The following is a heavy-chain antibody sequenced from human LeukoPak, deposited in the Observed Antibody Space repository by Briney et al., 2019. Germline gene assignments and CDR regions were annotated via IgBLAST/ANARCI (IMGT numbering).Heavy chain of an antibody. V-gene: IGHV1-69*13. J-gene: IGHJ6*03. D-gene: IGHD6-13*01. CDR3: ARAPGSSSWVSQPYYYYYYMDV. CDR2: IIPIFGTA. CDR1: EYTLTELS. Sequence: SVKVSCEVSEYTLTELSMHWVRQDPGKGLEWMGGIIPIFGTANYAQKFQGRVTITADESTSTAYMELSSLRSEDTAVYYCARAPGSSSWVSQPYYYYYYMDVWGKGTTVTISS.